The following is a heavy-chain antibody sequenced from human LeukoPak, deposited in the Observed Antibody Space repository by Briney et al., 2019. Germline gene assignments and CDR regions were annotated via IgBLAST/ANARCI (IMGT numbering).Heavy chain of an antibody. CDR2: IYYSGST. D-gene: IGHD3-22*01. CDR1: GGSISSYY. CDR3: ARTSYDSSGYLAFDI. V-gene: IGHV4-59*01. Sequence: PSETLSLTCTVSGGSISSYYWSWIRQPPGKGLEWIGYIYYSGSTNYNPSLKSRVTISVDTSKNQFSLKLSSVTAADTAVYYCARTSYDSSGYLAFDIWGQGTMVTVSS. J-gene: IGHJ3*02.